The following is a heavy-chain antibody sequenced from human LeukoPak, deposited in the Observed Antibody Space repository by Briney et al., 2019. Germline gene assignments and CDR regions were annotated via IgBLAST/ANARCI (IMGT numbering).Heavy chain of an antibody. V-gene: IGHV3-30-3*01. J-gene: IGHJ4*02. CDR3: ARGTPYSSGWYRYGVDY. CDR2: ISYDGSNK. Sequence: GGSLRLSCAASGFTFSSYAMHWVRQAPGKGLALVAVISYDGSNKYYADSVKGLFTISRDNSKNTLYLQMNSLRAEDTAVYYCARGTPYSSGWYRYGVDYWGQGTLVTVSS. CDR1: GFTFSSYA. D-gene: IGHD6-19*01.